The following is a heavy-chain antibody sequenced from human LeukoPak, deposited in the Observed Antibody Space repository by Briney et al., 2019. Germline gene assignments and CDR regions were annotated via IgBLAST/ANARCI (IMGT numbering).Heavy chain of an antibody. CDR1: GFTFSSYW. CDR3: AKVTAVTNTGALDY. V-gene: IGHV3-74*01. Sequence: GGSLRLSCAASGFTFSSYWMHWVRQAPGKGLVWVSRINSDGSGTTYADSVKGRFTISRDNAKNTLYLQMNSLRVDDTAVYYCAKVTAVTNTGALDYWGQGTLVTVSS. J-gene: IGHJ4*02. CDR2: INSDGSGT. D-gene: IGHD4-17*01.